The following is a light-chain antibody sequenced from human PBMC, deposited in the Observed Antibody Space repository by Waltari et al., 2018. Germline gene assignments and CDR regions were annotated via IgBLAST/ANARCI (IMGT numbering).Light chain of an antibody. CDR2: QDS. CDR1: NIETKS. Sequence: SYVLAQPPSVSGAPGKTARITCGGKNIETKSVHWYQQRPGQAPGLVIYQDSYRPSGIPERFSCSNSGSTATLTISRVEAGDEADYYCQVWDSKSDHVIFGGGTKLTVL. J-gene: IGLJ2*01. V-gene: IGLV3-21*04. CDR3: QVWDSKSDHVI.